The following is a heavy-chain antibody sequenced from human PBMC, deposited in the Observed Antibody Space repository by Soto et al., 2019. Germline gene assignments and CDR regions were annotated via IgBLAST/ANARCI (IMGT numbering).Heavy chain of an antibody. D-gene: IGHD3-10*01. CDR2: TYYSGTT. Sequence: PSETLSLTCTVSGGSISSGDYYWSWIRQPPGKGLEWVGYTYYSGTTYYNPSLKSRVTISVDTSKNQFSLKLSSVTAADTAVYYCARDFMVRGVSVGFDYWGQGTLVTVSS. CDR3: ARDFMVRGVSVGFDY. CDR1: GGSISSGDYY. J-gene: IGHJ4*02. V-gene: IGHV4-30-4*01.